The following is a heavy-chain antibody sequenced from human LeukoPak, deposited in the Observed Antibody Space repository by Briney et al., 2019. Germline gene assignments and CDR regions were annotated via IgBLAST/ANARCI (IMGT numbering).Heavy chain of an antibody. D-gene: IGHD3-10*01. CDR3: ARESGLDPHHDAFDI. CDR1: GGSFSGYY. Sequence: MSSETLSLTCAAYGGSFSGYYWSWIRQPPGKGLEWIGEINHSGSTNYNPSLKSRVTISVDTSKNQFSLKLSSVTAADTAVYYCARESGLDPHHDAFDIWGQGTMVTVSS. J-gene: IGHJ3*02. CDR2: INHSGST. V-gene: IGHV4-34*01.